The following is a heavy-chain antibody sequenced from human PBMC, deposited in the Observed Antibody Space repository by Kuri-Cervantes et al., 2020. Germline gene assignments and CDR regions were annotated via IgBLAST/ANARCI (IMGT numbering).Heavy chain of an antibody. J-gene: IGHJ4*02. CDR2: ISNSVDNT. Sequence: GGSLRLSCAASGFTLSTYAMTWVRQAPGKGLEWVSAISNSVDNTYYADSVKGRFTISRDNSKNTLHLQMNSLRAEDTAVYYCAKETDYGDYLVFDYWGQGTLVTVSS. CDR1: GFTLSTYA. D-gene: IGHD4-17*01. CDR3: AKETDYGDYLVFDY. V-gene: IGHV3-23*01.